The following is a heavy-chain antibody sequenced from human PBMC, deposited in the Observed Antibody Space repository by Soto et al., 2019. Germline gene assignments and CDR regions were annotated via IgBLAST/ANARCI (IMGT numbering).Heavy chain of an antibody. J-gene: IGHJ4*02. CDR3: ANLIITMVRGGPDY. D-gene: IGHD3-10*01. V-gene: IGHV3-23*01. CDR2: ISGSGGST. CDR1: GFTFSSYA. Sequence: PGGSLRLSCAASGFTFSSYAMSWVRQAPGKGLEWVSAISGSGGSTYYADSVKGRFTISRDNSKNTLYLQMNSLRAEDTAVYYCANLIITMVRGGPDYWGQGTLVTVSS.